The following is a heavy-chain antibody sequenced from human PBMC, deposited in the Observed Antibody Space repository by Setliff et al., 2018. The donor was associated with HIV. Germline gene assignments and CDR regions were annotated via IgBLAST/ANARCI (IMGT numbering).Heavy chain of an antibody. CDR2: IYHSGNT. Sequence: SETLSLTCSVSGGPITSNTYFWDWIRQAPGKGLEWIGSIYHSGNTYYNPSLKSRVSIPVDTSKRQFSLKLTSVTAGDSALYYCARRRGQKATGWYYFDFWGQGALVTVSS. D-gene: IGHD6-19*01. CDR3: ARRRGQKATGWYYFDF. CDR1: GGPITSNTYF. V-gene: IGHV4-39*01. J-gene: IGHJ4*02.